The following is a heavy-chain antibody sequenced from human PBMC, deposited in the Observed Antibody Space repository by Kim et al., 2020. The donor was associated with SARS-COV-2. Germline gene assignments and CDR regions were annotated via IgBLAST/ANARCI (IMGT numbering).Heavy chain of an antibody. V-gene: IGHV1-69*04. D-gene: IGHD6-13*01. CDR2: IIPILGIA. CDR3: ARDRGRRGSSWGIVWFDP. Sequence: SVKVSCKASGGTFSSYTISWVRQAPGQGLEWMGRIIPILGIANYAQKFQGRVTITADKSTSTAYMELSSLRSEDTAVYYCARDRGRRGSSWGIVWFDPWGQGTLVTVSS. J-gene: IGHJ5*02. CDR1: GGTFSSYT.